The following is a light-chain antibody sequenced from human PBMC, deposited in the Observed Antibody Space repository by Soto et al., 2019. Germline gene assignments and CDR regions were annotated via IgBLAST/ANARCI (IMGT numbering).Light chain of an antibody. J-gene: IGKJ2*01. CDR2: RAS. CDR3: QHYNFWPHS. CDR1: QSVRDN. Sequence: EILLTQSPGTLAVSPGEVATLSCRASQSVRDNLAWYQQKPGQAPRLLIYRASTRATGVPARFSGSGSGTEFTLTISSLQSEDVSVYFCQHYNFWPHSFGQGTKVEIK. V-gene: IGKV3-15*01.